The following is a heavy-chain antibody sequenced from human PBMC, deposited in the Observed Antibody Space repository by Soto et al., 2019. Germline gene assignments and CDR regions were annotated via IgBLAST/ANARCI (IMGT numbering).Heavy chain of an antibody. CDR3: AKGAVAAAGTAHYYYYMDV. CDR1: GFTFSSYA. V-gene: IGHV3-23*01. Sequence: GSLRLSCAASGFTFSSYAMSWVRQAPGKGLEWVSAISGSGGSTYYADSVKGRFTISRDNSKNTLYLQMNSLRAEDTAVYYCAKGAVAAAGTAHYYYYMDVWGKGTTVTVSS. CDR2: ISGSGGST. D-gene: IGHD6-13*01. J-gene: IGHJ6*03.